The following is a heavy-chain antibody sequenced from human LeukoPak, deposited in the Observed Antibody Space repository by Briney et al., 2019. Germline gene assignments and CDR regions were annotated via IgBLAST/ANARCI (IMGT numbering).Heavy chain of an antibody. V-gene: IGHV3-23*01. J-gene: IGHJ6*03. D-gene: IGHD4-17*01. CDR2: ISGSGGST. Sequence: GGTLRLSCAASGFTFSSYGMSWVRQAPGKGLEWVSAISGSGGSTYYADSVKGRFTISRDNSKNTLYLQMNSLRAEDTAVYYCATCYGDYYYYYMDVWGKGTTVTVSS. CDR3: ATCYGDYYYYYMDV. CDR1: GFTFSSYG.